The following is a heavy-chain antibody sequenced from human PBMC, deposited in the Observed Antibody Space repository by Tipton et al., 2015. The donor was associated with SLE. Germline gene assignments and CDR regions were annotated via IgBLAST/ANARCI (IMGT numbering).Heavy chain of an antibody. CDR1: GFTFNSYA. J-gene: IGHJ2*01. D-gene: IGHD3-22*01. V-gene: IGHV3-23*01. CDR2: INYSGDRT. CDR3: AKDIRGGDYYDNWYFDL. Sequence: GSLRLSCVASGFTFNSYAMSWVRQAPGKGLEWVSAINYSGDRTYYIDSVKGRFTISRDNAKNSLYLQMNSLRADDTALYFCAKDIRGGDYYDNWYFDLWGRGTLVTVSS.